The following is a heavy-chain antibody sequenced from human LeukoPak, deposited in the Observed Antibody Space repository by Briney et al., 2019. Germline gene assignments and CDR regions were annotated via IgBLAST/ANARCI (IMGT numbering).Heavy chain of an antibody. J-gene: IGHJ4*02. Sequence: PGGSLRLSCAASGFTFSSYSMNWVRQAPGKGLEWVSSISSSSSYIYYADSVKGRFTISRDNAKNSLYLQMNSLRAEDTAVYYCARGIGGSYREDYWGQGTLVTVSS. V-gene: IGHV3-21*01. CDR2: ISSSSSYI. CDR1: GFTFSSYS. D-gene: IGHD3-16*02. CDR3: ARGIGGSYREDY.